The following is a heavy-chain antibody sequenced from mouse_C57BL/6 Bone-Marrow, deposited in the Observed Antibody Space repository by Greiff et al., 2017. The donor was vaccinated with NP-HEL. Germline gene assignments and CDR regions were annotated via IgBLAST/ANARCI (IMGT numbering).Heavy chain of an antibody. V-gene: IGHV1-82*01. CDR1: GYAFSSSW. Sequence: VQLQESGPELVKPGASVKISCKASGYAFSSSWMNWVKQRPGKGLEWIGRIYPGDADTNYNGKFKGKATLTADKSSSTAYMQLSSLTSEDSAVYFCARLYYYAMDYWGQGTSVTVSS. CDR3: ARLYYYAMDY. CDR2: IYPGDADT. J-gene: IGHJ4*01.